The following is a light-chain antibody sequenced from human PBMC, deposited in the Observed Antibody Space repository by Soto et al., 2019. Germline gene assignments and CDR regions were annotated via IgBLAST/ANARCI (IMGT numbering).Light chain of an antibody. J-gene: IGLJ3*02. CDR1: ALPKQY. V-gene: IGLV3-25*02. CDR3: QSSDNSGRYPDV. CDR2: KDN. Sequence: SYELTQPPSVSVSPGQTARITCSGDALPKQYAYWYQQKPGQAPVVVIYKDNERPSGIPERFSGSSSGTTVTLTISGVQAEDEADYYCQSSDNSGRYPDVFGGGTKLTVL.